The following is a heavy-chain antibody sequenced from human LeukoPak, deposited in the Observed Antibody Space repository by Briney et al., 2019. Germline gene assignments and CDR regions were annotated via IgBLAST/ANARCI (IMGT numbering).Heavy chain of an antibody. CDR2: IYHSGST. V-gene: IGHV4-4*02. Sequence: SETLSLTCAVSGGSISSNNWWSWVRQPPGKGLEWIGEIYHSGSTNYNPSLKSRVTISVDKSKNQFSLKLSSVTAADTAVYYCARGRISSGAKYYFDYWGQGTLVTVSS. CDR1: GGSISSNNW. CDR3: ARGRISSGAKYYFDY. J-gene: IGHJ4*02. D-gene: IGHD2-15*01.